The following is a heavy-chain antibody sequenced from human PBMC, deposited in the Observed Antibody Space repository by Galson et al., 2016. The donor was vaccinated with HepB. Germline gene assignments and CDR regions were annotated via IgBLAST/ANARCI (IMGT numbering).Heavy chain of an antibody. V-gene: IGHV3-48*02. D-gene: IGHD1-26*01. Sequence: SLRLSCATSGFFFSSYGLNWVRQAPGKGLEWVSYISSSGNNMYYADSVKGRFTVSRDDSKESLYLQMNSVRDEDPAVHYCTREGALGGNSFDSWGQGTLVTVSS. CDR3: TREGALGGNSFDS. J-gene: IGHJ4*02. CDR2: ISSSGNNM. CDR1: GFFFSSYG.